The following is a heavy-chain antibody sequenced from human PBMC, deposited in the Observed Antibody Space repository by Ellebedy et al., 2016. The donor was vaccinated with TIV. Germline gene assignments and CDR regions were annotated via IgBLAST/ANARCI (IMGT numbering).Heavy chain of an antibody. D-gene: IGHD3-9*01. Sequence: AASVKVSCKASGYTFTGYYMHWVRQAPGQGLEWMGWINPNSGGTNYAQKFQGRVTMTRDTSISTAYMELSRLRSDDTAVYYCARSTGRYDILTDWGQGTLVTVSS. J-gene: IGHJ4*02. CDR2: INPNSGGT. CDR3: ARSTGRYDILTD. V-gene: IGHV1-2*02. CDR1: GYTFTGYY.